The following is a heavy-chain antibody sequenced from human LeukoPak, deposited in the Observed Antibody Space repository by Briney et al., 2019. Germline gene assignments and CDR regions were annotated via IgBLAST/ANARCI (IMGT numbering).Heavy chain of an antibody. J-gene: IGHJ4*02. CDR2: ISGSGGST. CDR3: AKGYSSIWSVYYFDY. V-gene: IGHV3-23*01. CDR1: TFSFNGFH. D-gene: IGHD6-13*01. Sequence: AGTLSFNCAAYTFSFNGFHLSCHRPGQGTGLEWVIGISGSGGSTYYADSVKGRFTISRDNSKNTLYLQMNSLRAEDTAVYYCAKGYSSIWSVYYFDYWGQGTLVTVSS.